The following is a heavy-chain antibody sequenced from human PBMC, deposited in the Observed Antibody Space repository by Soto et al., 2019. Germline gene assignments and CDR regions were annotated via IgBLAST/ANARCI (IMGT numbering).Heavy chain of an antibody. D-gene: IGHD1-26*01. CDR1: VHTLTELS. Sequence: PGPSVXVSCTVAVHTLTELSIRLVRQARGKGLEWMGGFDPEDDETIYAQNLKGRVNLTEDTYTNTAYMDMSSMRSEDTAVYYCDTDRAEVGPLLYGFEFWGPGTLV. CDR2: FDPEDDET. J-gene: IGHJ4*02. CDR3: DTDRAEVGPLLYGFEF. V-gene: IGHV1-24*01.